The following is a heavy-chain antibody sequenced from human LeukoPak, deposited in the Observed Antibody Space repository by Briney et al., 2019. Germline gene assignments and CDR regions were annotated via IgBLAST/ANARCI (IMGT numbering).Heavy chain of an antibody. V-gene: IGHV1-18*01. D-gene: IGHD6-13*01. CDR3: ARDCPTSKYSSSWSCY. Sequence: GASVKVSCKASGYTFTSYGISWVRQAPGQGLEWMGWISAYNGNTNYAQKLQGRVTMTTDTSTSTAYMELRSLRSDDTAVYYCARDCPTSKYSSSWSCYWGQRTLVTVSS. CDR2: ISAYNGNT. J-gene: IGHJ4*02. CDR1: GYTFTSYG.